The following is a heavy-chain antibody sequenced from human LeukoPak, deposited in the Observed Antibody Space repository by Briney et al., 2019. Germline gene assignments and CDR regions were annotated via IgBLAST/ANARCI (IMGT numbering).Heavy chain of an antibody. CDR2: IHYSGST. J-gene: IGHJ4*02. CDR3: ARDGVAGGFDC. Sequence: ETLSLTCTVSGGSISSYYWSWIRQAPGKGLEWIGYIHYSGSTNHNSSLKSRVTISVDTSKNQYSLKLSSVTAADTAVYYCARDGVAGGFDCWGQGTLVTVSS. CDR1: GGSISSYY. V-gene: IGHV4-59*01. D-gene: IGHD6-19*01.